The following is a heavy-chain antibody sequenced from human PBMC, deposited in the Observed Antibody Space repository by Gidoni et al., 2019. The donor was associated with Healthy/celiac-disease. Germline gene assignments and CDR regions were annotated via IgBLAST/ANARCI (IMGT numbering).Heavy chain of an antibody. CDR1: GFTFSSYS. V-gene: IGHV3-21*01. Sequence: EVQLVESGGGLVKTGGSLRLSCAASGFTFSSYSMNWVRQAPGKGLEWVSSISSSSSYIYYADSVKGRFTIFRDNAKNSLYLQMNSLRAEDTAVYYCARSGSGYIASSDYWGQGTLVTVSS. CDR3: ARSGSGYIASSDY. D-gene: IGHD3-22*01. CDR2: ISSSSSYI. J-gene: IGHJ4*02.